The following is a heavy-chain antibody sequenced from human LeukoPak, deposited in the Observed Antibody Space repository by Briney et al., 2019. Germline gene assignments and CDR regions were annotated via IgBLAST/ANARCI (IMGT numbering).Heavy chain of an antibody. CDR2: IWYDRSNK. CDR1: GFTFSSYG. J-gene: IGHJ3*02. V-gene: IGHV3-33*01. CDR3: ARKDDYGVSIDAFDI. Sequence: GGSLRLSCAASGFTFSSYGMHWVRQAPGKGLEWVAVIWYDRSNKYYADSVKGRFTISRDNSKNTLYLQMNSLRAEDTAVYYCARKDDYGVSIDAFDIWGQGTMVTVSS. D-gene: IGHD4-17*01.